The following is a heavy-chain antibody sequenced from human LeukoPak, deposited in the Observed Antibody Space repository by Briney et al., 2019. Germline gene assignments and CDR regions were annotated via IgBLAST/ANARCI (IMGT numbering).Heavy chain of an antibody. CDR2: IYYSGST. Sequence: SETLSLTCTVSGGSISSYYWSWIRQPPGKGLEWIGYIYYSGSTNYNPSLKSRVTISVDTSKNQFSLQLNSVTPEDTAVYYCARDRYSYGYYFDYWGQGTLVTVSS. CDR3: ARDRYSYGYYFDY. D-gene: IGHD5-18*01. J-gene: IGHJ4*02. V-gene: IGHV4-59*12. CDR1: GGSISSYY.